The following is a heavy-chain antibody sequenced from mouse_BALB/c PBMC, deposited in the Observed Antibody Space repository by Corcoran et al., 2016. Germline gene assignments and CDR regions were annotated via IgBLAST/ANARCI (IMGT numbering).Heavy chain of an antibody. V-gene: IGHV1S136*01. J-gene: IGHJ4*01. CDR3: ANLYPCRAMDY. Sequence: EVQLQQSGPELVKPGASVKMSCKASGYTFTSYVMHWVKQRPGQGLEWIGYINPYNDGTKYNEKFKGKATLTSDKSSSTAYMELSSLTSEDSAVYYYANLYPCRAMDYWGQGTTVTVSS. CDR2: INPYNDGT. CDR1: GYTFTSYV.